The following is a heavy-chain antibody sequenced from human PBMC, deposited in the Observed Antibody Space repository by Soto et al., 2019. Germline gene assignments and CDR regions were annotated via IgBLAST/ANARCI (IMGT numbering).Heavy chain of an antibody. D-gene: IGHD2-2*01. CDR1: GYTFTGYY. Sequence: ASVKVSCKASGYTFTGYYMHWVRQAPGQGLEWMGWINPNSGGTNYAQKFQGRVTMTRDTSISTAYMELSRLRSDDTAVYYCARDRGYCSSTSCYLDYYFDYWGQGTLVTVSS. J-gene: IGHJ4*02. CDR3: ARDRGYCSSTSCYLDYYFDY. V-gene: IGHV1-2*02. CDR2: INPNSGGT.